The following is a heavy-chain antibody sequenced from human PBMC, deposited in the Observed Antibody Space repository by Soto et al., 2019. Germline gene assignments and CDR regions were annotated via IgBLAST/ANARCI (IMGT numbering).Heavy chain of an antibody. Sequence: PSETLSLTCSVSGGSISSYYWSWIRQPAGKGLEWNGRIYYSGTTYYNPSLKSRVTISVDTSKKQISLKLSSVTAADTAVYYCARVLASGYTFDYWGQGTLVTVS. V-gene: IGHV4-59*05. CDR1: GGSISSYY. D-gene: IGHD3-3*01. CDR2: IYYSGTT. J-gene: IGHJ4*02. CDR3: ARVLASGYTFDY.